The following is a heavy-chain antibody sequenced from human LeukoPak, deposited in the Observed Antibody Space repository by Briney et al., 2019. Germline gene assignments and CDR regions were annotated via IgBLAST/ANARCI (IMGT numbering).Heavy chain of an antibody. V-gene: IGHV1-46*01. D-gene: IGHD3-22*01. CDR1: GYTFTSYY. CDR2: INPSGGST. Sequence: ASVKVSCKASGYTFTSYYMHWVRKGPGQGLEWMGIINPSGGSTSYAQKFQGRVTMTRDMSTSTVYMELSSLRSEDTAVYYCAREKEQGYDSSGYNYWGQGTLVTVSS. CDR3: AREKEQGYDSSGYNY. J-gene: IGHJ4*02.